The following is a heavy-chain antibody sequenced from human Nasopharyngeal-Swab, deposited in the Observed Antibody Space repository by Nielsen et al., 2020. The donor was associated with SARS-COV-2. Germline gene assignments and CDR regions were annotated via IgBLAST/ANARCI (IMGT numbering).Heavy chain of an antibody. J-gene: IGHJ3*02. Sequence: GESLKISCAASGFTFSSFGMHWVRQAPGKGLEWVAFIAHDASNEYYGDSVKGRFSISRDSSKNTLYLQMKSLRAEDTGVYYCAGESGPNGFDIWGQGAMITVSS. CDR2: IAHDASNE. V-gene: IGHV3-30*03. CDR1: GFTFSSFG. CDR3: AGESGPNGFDI. D-gene: IGHD2-15*01.